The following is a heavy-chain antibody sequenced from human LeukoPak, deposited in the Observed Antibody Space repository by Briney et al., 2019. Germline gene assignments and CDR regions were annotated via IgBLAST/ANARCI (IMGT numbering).Heavy chain of an antibody. CDR1: GGSFSGYD. CDR2: INLSGST. CDR3: ARGYYGSGSHCCHMDV. Sequence: SETLSLTCAVYGGSFSGYDWSWIRQPPGKGLEWIGEINLSGSTNYNPSLKSRVTISIDTSKNQFSLKLSSVTAADTAVYYCARGYYGSGSHCCHMDVWGKGTTITVS. V-gene: IGHV4-34*01. J-gene: IGHJ6*03. D-gene: IGHD3-10*01.